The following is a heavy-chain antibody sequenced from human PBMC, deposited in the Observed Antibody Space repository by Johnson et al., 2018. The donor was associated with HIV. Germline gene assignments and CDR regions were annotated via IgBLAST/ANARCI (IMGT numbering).Heavy chain of an antibody. Sequence: QVQLVESGGGAVQPGGSLRLSCAASGFTFSSYAMHWVRQAPGKGLEWVALISYDGNNKYYADSVKGRFTISRDNSTNTLYLQRNSLRAVDTAVYYCAKVLGYYDRGAFDIWGQGTMVTVSS. D-gene: IGHD3-22*01. CDR1: GFTFSSYA. CDR3: AKVLGYYDRGAFDI. CDR2: ISYDGNNK. J-gene: IGHJ3*02. V-gene: IGHV3-30-3*01.